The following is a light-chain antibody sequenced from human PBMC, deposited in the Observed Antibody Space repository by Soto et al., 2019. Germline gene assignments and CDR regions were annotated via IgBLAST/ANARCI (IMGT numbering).Light chain of an antibody. CDR1: SSDVGGYNY. V-gene: IGLV2-14*01. J-gene: IGLJ1*01. Sequence: QSVLTQPASVSGSPGQSITISCTGTSSDVGGYNYVSWYQQHPGKAPKLMIYEVSNRPSGVSNRFSGSKSGNTASLTISGLQAEDEADYYCSSYTSSNYVFGTGTKVTVL. CDR2: EVS. CDR3: SSYTSSNYV.